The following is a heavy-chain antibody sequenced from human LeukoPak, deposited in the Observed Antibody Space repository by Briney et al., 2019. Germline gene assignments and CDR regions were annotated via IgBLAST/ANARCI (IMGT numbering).Heavy chain of an antibody. J-gene: IGHJ4*02. CDR2: INSDGSST. CDR1: GFTFSSYW. D-gene: IGHD1-26*01. V-gene: IGHV3-74*01. Sequence: PGGSLRLSCAASGFTFSSYWMHWVRQAPGKGLVWVSRINSDGSSTSYADSVKGRFTISRDNAKDTLYLQMNSLRAEDTAVYYCARAQVSGSFGYWGQGTLVTVSS. CDR3: ARAQVSGSFGY.